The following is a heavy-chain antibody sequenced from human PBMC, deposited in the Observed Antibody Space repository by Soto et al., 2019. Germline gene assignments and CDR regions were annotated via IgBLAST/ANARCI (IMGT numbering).Heavy chain of an antibody. D-gene: IGHD6-13*01. CDR2: INQSGST. CDR1: GGSFGGYY. J-gene: IGHJ6*02. V-gene: IGHV4-34*10. CDR3: ARDLLYSSSWYDYYYYGMDG. Sequence: SETLSLTCAVNGGSFGGYYWSWLRHPPGEGLEWIGEINQSGSTNYNPSLKSRVTMAVDTAKNQFCLKLSSVTAADTAVYYCARDLLYSSSWYDYYYYGMDGWGQGTTVT.